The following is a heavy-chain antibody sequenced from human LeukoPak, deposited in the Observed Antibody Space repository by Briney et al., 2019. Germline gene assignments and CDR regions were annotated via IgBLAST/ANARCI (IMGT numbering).Heavy chain of an antibody. D-gene: IGHD6-13*01. CDR2: INPNSGGT. Sequence: GASVRVSCKASGYTFTGYYMHWVRQAPGQGLEWMGRINPNSGGTNYAQKFQGRVTMTRDTSISTAYMELSRLRSDDTAVYYCAYSSWTWTFGYWGQGTLVTVSS. V-gene: IGHV1-2*06. CDR1: GYTFTGYY. J-gene: IGHJ4*02. CDR3: AYSSWTWTFGY.